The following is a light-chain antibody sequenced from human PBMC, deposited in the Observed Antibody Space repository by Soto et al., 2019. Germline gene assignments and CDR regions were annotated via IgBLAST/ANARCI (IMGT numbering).Light chain of an antibody. Sequence: QSALTQPPSASGSPGHSVTIPCTGTSSDVGGYNSVSWYQQHPGKVPKLIIYDVSKLPSGVPDRFSGSKSGNTASLTVSGLQAEDEADYYCSSYAGSNNLVFGGGTKLTVL. J-gene: IGLJ2*01. CDR1: SSDVGGYNS. CDR2: DVS. V-gene: IGLV2-8*01. CDR3: SSYAGSNNLV.